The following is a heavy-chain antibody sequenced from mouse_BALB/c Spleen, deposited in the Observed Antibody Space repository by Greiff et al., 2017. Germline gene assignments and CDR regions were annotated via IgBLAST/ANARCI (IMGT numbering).Heavy chain of an antibody. Sequence: VQLQQSGAELVRPGTSVKVSCKASGYAFTNYLLEWVKQRPGQGLEWIGVINPGSGGTNYNEKFKGKATLTADKSSSTAYMQLSSLTSDDSAVYFCAREGALRRGYAMDYWGQGTSVTVSS. J-gene: IGHJ4*01. D-gene: IGHD2-12*01. CDR3: AREGALRRGYAMDY. CDR1: GYAFTNYL. V-gene: IGHV1-54*01. CDR2: INPGSGGT.